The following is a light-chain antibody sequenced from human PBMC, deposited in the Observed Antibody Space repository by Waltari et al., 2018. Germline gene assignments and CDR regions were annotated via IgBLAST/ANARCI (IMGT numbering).Light chain of an antibody. Sequence: QSALTQPPSASGSPGQSVTIPCTGPSSPVGGYNYVSWYRQHPGKAPKLMIFEVSKRPSGVPDRFSGSKSGSTASLTVSGLQAEDEADYYCTSYAGTNTWVFGGGTKLAVL. CDR3: TSYAGTNTWV. J-gene: IGLJ3*02. V-gene: IGLV2-8*01. CDR2: EVS. CDR1: SSPVGGYNY.